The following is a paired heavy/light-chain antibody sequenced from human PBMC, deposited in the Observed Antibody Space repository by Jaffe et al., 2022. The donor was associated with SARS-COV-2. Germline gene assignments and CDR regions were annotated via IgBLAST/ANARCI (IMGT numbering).Heavy chain of an antibody. CDR2: ISYDGRNQ. D-gene: IGHD6-6*01. CDR1: GFTFRSYG. V-gene: IGHV3-30*18. Sequence: QVQLVESGGGVVQPGRSLRLSCEASGFTFRSYGMHWVRQAPGKGLEWVAFISYDGRNQQYADSVKGRFTISRDNSKTTLYLHINSLRTEDTAVYYCAKDSISSLTDHWGQGTLVIVSS. CDR3: AKDSISSLTDH. J-gene: IGHJ4*02.
Light chain of an antibody. V-gene: IGKV4-1*01. CDR3: QQYYSPPFT. J-gene: IGKJ2*01. CDR1: QSLLYISNNKNY. Sequence: DIVMTQSPDSLAVSLGERATINCKSSQSLLYISNNKNYLAWYQQKPGQTPKLLIYWASTRESGVPDRFSGSASGTDFTLTISSLQAEDVAVYYCQQYYSPPFTFGQGTKLEIK. CDR2: WAS.